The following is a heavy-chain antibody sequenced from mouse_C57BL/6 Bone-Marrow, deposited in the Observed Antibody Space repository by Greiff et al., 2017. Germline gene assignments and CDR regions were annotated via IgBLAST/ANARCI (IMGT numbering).Heavy chain of an antibody. CDR1: GYTFTSYG. V-gene: IGHV1-81*01. Sequence: VQLQQSGAELARPGASVKLSCKASGYTFTSYGISWVKQRTGQGLEWIGEIYPRSGNTYYNEKFKGKATLTADKSSSTAYMELRSLTSEDSAVDFCARSLYDYEEAMDYWGQGTSVTVSS. CDR3: ARSLYDYEEAMDY. CDR2: IYPRSGNT. J-gene: IGHJ4*01. D-gene: IGHD2-4*01.